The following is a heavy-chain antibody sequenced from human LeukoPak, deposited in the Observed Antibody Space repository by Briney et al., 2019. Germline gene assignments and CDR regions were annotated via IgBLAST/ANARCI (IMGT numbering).Heavy chain of an antibody. CDR2: ISGSGGST. Sequence: GGSLSLSCAASGFTFSSYAMSWVRQAPGKGLEWVSAISGSGGSTYYADSVKGRFTTSRDNSKNTLYLQMNSLRAEDTAVYYCAAGDSSGYYPRTINWGQGTLVTVSS. D-gene: IGHD3-22*01. J-gene: IGHJ4*02. CDR3: AAGDSSGYYPRTIN. CDR1: GFTFSSYA. V-gene: IGHV3-23*01.